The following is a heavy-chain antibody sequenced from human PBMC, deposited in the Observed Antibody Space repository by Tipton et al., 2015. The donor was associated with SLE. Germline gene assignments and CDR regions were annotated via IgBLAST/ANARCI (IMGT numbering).Heavy chain of an antibody. CDR3: ARVDGYQDY. CDR1: GYTFNNYN. V-gene: IGHV1-2*06. D-gene: IGHD2-21*02. CDR2: INPYSGGT. J-gene: IGHJ4*02. Sequence: QSGPEVKKPGASVKISCTASGYTFNNYNIQWVRQAPGQGLEWMGRINPYSGGTDYARRFQGRVTMTRDTSISTTYIELSRLTSDDTAVYYCARVDGYQDYWGQGTLVTVSS.